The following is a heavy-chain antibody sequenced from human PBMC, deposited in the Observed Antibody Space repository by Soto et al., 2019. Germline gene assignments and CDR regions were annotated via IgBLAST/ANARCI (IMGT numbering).Heavy chain of an antibody. CDR2: IRSKAYGGTT. J-gene: IGHJ5*02. CDR3: TRGIAVAGRGVWFDP. V-gene: IGHV3-49*03. CDR1: GFTFGDYA. D-gene: IGHD6-19*01. Sequence: GGSLRLSCTASGFTFGDYAMSWFRQAPGKGLEWVGFIRSKAYGGTTEYAASVKGRFTISRDDSKSIAYLQMNSLKTEDTAVYYCTRGIAVAGRGVWFDPWGQGTLVTVSS.